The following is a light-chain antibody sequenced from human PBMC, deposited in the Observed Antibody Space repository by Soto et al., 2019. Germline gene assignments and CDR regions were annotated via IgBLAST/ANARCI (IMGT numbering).Light chain of an antibody. CDR3: CSYTSTSTRV. V-gene: IGLV2-14*01. CDR1: SSDVGDYNY. Sequence: QSALTQRASVSGSPGQSITISCTGTSSDVGDYNYVSWYQQHPGKAPKLIISEVSNRPSGVSNRFSGSKSGNTASPTISGLQAGDEADYYCCSYTSTSTRVFGTGTKVTVL. J-gene: IGLJ1*01. CDR2: EVS.